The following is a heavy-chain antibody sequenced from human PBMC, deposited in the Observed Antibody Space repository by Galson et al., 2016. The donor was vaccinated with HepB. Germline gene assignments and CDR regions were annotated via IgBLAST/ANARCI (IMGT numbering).Heavy chain of an antibody. Sequence: SLRLSCAASGFTFSDYYMTWIRQAPGKGLEWVSYIRGSSGYRNYADTVKGRFTISRDNRKNSLYLQINSLRAEDTAVYYCARAVDTPLEVHFYYWGQGTPVTVSS. D-gene: IGHD5-18*01. J-gene: IGHJ4*02. V-gene: IGHV3-11*06. CDR1: GFTFSDYY. CDR2: IRGSSGYR. CDR3: ARAVDTPLEVHFYY.